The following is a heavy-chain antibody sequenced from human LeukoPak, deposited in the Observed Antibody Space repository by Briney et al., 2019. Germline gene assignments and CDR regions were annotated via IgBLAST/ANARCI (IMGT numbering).Heavy chain of an antibody. Sequence: GGSLRLSCTASGLTFSTSGFNWVRQAPGKGLEWVASIGPTGSDRYHADSIKGRFTISRDNVNNFLYLQMNSLRAEDTAVYYCATETNGRHYDYWGQGTLLTVSS. CDR2: IGPTGSDR. CDR3: ATETNGRHYDY. CDR1: GLTFSTSG. J-gene: IGHJ4*02. V-gene: IGHV3-21*06. D-gene: IGHD1-14*01.